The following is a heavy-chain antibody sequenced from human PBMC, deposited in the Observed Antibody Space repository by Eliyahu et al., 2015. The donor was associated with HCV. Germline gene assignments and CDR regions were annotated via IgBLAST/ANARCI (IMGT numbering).Heavy chain of an antibody. CDR2: ITSDGTKK. Sequence: QVQLVESGGGVVQPGRSLRLSCAASGFXFXANSMHWVCQAPGKGREWVAVITSDGTKKYYAESVEGRFTISRDNSKNTLSLQMNSLRPEDTAVYYCARDAGRSTGLYFLHCGQGTLVTVSS. CDR1: GFXFXANS. CDR3: ARDAGRSTGLYFLH. D-gene: IGHD6-19*01. J-gene: IGHJ1*01. V-gene: IGHV3-30*01.